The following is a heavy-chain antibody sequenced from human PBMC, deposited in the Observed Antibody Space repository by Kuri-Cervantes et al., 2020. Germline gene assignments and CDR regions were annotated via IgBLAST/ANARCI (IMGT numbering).Heavy chain of an antibody. CDR3: ARVGRSTRPGY. D-gene: IGHD6-6*01. J-gene: IGHJ4*02. CDR1: GFSFDDYD. Sequence: GGSLRLSCAASGFSFDDYDMKWVRQAPGKGLEWVSGINWNGGSTGYADSVKGRFTISRDNAKNSLYLQMNSLRGEDTAVYYCARVGRSTRPGYWGQGTLVTVSS. CDR2: INWNGGST. V-gene: IGHV3-20*04.